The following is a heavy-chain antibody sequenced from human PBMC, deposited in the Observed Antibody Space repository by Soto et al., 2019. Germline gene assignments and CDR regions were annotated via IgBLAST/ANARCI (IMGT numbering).Heavy chain of an antibody. CDR1: GFTFSSYA. D-gene: IGHD3-10*01. CDR3: AKFGSSGPQGWFDP. V-gene: IGHV3-23*01. CDR2: ISGSGGST. J-gene: IGHJ5*02. Sequence: GGSLRLSCAASGFTFSSYAMSWVRQAPGKGLEWVSAISGSGGSTYYADSVKGRFTISRDNSKNTLYLQMNSRRAEDTAVYYCAKFGSSGPQGWFDPWGQGTLVTVSS.